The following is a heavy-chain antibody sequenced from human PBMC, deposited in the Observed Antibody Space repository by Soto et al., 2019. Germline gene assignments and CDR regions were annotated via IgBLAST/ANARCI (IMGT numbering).Heavy chain of an antibody. V-gene: IGHV1-3*01. CDR3: ARENSYFEY. CDR2: INAGNGNT. Sequence: GASVKVSCKASGYTFTCYAMHWVRQAPGQGLEWMGWINAGNGNTKYSQKFQGRLTMTADTSTSTAYMELRSLRSDDTAVYYCARENSYFEYWGQGTLVTVSS. J-gene: IGHJ4*02. CDR1: GYTFTCYA.